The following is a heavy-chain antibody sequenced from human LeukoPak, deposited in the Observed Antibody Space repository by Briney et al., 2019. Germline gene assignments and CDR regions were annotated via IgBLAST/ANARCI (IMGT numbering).Heavy chain of an antibody. CDR3: AKDAAGPEY. CDR2: ISDSGGGT. V-gene: IGHV3-23*01. Sequence: GGSLRLSCAASGFTFSSYAMTWVRQAPGKGLEWVSGISDSGGGTYYADSVKGRFTISRDNSRNTLYLQMNSLRAEDTAVYYCAKDAAGPEYWGQGTLVTVSS. D-gene: IGHD6-13*01. CDR1: GFTFSSYA. J-gene: IGHJ4*02.